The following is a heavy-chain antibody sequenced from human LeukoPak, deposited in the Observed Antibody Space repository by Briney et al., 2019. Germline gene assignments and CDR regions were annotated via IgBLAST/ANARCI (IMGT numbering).Heavy chain of an antibody. V-gene: IGHV2-5*01. J-gene: IGHJ4*02. CDR2: IYWNDDK. D-gene: IGHD2-2*01. CDR1: GGSISGYY. CDR3: SHVDTNGYAPLRH. Sequence: TLSLTCTVSGGSISGYYWGWIRQPPGKALEWLALIYWNDDKRYRPSLKSRLTISKDTSKNQVVLTMTNMDPVDTATYYCSHVDTNGYAPLRHWGQGTLVTVSS.